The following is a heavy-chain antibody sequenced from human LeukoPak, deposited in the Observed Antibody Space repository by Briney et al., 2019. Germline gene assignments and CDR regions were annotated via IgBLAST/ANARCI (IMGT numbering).Heavy chain of an antibody. CDR2: INNSRGT. D-gene: IGHD3-10*01. V-gene: IGHV4-34*09. CDR3: GGNYGSGSPPGV. Sequence: SETLSLTCAVVGGSFSGYYWSWIRQPLGRGLEWIAEINNSRGTNYNPSLKSRVTISVDTSKNQFSLKLSSVTAADTAVYYCGGNYGSGSPPGVWGQGTTVTVSS. CDR1: GGSFSGYY. J-gene: IGHJ6*02.